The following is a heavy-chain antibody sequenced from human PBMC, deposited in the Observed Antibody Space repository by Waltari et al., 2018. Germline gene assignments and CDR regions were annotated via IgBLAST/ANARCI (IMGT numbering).Heavy chain of an antibody. D-gene: IGHD2-15*01. J-gene: IGHJ4*02. CDR3: ARDRGRGLYLDS. Sequence: QLQLHQSGPGLVQPSESLSLTCVVSGDSMSGSDFWSWVRQSPRKGLEWSGQVHRTGRTNYNPSLAGRVTVSIDTSNKQFSLTVSSPTAADTAIYYCARDRGRGLYLDSWGQGTLVTVSP. CDR1: GDSMSGSDF. CDR2: VHRTGRT. V-gene: IGHV4-4*02.